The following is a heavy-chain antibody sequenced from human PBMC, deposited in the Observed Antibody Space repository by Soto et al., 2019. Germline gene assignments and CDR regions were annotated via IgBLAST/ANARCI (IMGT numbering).Heavy chain of an antibody. D-gene: IGHD2-15*01. J-gene: IGHJ5*02. CDR2: IIPMYGTV. Sequence: SVKVSCKASGGTFSSHVISWVRQAPGQGPEWMGGIIPMYGTVNYAQNFQDRVTIVADTSTSTAYMELSSLRSEDTAVYYCARDLGGCSGGSCCYNWFDPWGQGTLVTVSS. CDR1: GGTFSSHV. CDR3: ARDLGGCSGGSCCYNWFDP. V-gene: IGHV1-69*06.